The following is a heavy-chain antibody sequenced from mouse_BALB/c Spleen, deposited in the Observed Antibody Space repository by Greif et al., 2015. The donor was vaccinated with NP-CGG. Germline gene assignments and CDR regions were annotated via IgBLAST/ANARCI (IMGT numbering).Heavy chain of an antibody. D-gene: IGHD5-1*01. J-gene: IGHJ4*01. CDR2: IDPANGNT. CDR3: ARDDSVPFDYAMDY. Sequence: EVMLVESGAELVKPGASVKLSCTASGFNIKDTYMHWVKQRPEQGLEWIGRIDPANGNTKYDPKFQGKATITADTSSNTAYLQLSSLTYEDTAVYYCARDDSVPFDYAMDYWGQGTSVTVSS. CDR1: GFNIKDTY. V-gene: IGHV14-3*02.